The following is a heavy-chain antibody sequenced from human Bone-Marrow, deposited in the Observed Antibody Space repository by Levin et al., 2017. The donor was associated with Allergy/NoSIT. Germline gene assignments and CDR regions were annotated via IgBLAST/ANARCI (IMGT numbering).Heavy chain of an antibody. CDR3: ARGGHCGGGTCYSDYFDY. J-gene: IGHJ4*02. CDR1: GFTFSDHY. D-gene: IGHD2-15*01. V-gene: IGHV3-72*01. Sequence: SCAVSGFTFSDHYMDWVRQAPGKGLEWLGRSRNKANAYTTEYAASVNGRFTVSRDDSKKSLYLQMNSLQTEDTAVYYCARGGHCGGGTCYSDYFDYWGQGTLVTVSS. CDR2: SRNKANAYTT.